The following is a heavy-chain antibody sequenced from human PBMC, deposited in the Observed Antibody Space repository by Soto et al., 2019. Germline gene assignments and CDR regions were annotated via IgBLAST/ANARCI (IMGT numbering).Heavy chain of an antibody. D-gene: IGHD2-21*02. CDR2: ISFDSRDK. V-gene: IGHV3-33*05. CDR3: ARVCGGDCGKAFEV. J-gene: IGHJ3*01. Sequence: QVQLVESGGGVVQPGRSLRLSCAASGFTFSAYGIHWVRRAPGKGLEWVATISFDSRDKLYVDSMNGRLTISRENSRNTVYLQMDSLRAEDTAVYHCARVCGGDCGKAFEVWGQGTVVAVSP. CDR1: GFTFSAYG.